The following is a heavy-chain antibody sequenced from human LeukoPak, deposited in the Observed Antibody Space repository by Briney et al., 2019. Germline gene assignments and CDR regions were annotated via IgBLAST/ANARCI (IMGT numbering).Heavy chain of an antibody. CDR1: GFTFGDYA. CDR2: IRSKAYGETT. V-gene: IGHV3-49*04. J-gene: IGHJ3*02. D-gene: IGHD3-16*02. CDR3: SLKYDYVWGIYRQGAFDI. Sequence: PGRSLKLSCPASGFTFGDYAMSWVGQAPGKGLEWVGFIRSKAYGETTGYAASVKGRFTMSRDDSKSIAYLQMNSLKTEDTAVYYCSLKYDYVWGIYRQGAFDIWGQGTMVTVSS.